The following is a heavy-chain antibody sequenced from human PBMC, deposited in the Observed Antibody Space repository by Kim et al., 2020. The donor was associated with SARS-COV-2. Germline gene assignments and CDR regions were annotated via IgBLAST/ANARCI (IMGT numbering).Heavy chain of an antibody. Sequence: YSQKFQGRVTITRDTSASTAYMELSSLRSEDTAVYYCFCGGSCYYYGMDVWGQGTTVTVSS. V-gene: IGHV1-3*01. J-gene: IGHJ6*02. D-gene: IGHD2-15*01. CDR3: FCGGSCYYYGMDV.